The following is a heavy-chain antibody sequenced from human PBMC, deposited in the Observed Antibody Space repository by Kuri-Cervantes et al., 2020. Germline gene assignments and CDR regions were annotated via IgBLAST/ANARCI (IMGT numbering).Heavy chain of an antibody. CDR2: IIYSSSTV. D-gene: IGHD5/OR15-5a*01. CDR3: ARIPRGSSVYDDYYYIDV. V-gene: IGHV1-69*05. J-gene: IGHJ6*03. Sequence: SVKVSCKTSGDTFNSYVLSWMRQAPGQGLEWMGAIIYSSSTVNFVQDFQDRATITTDEATSTVYLTLNNLRAEDTAVYYCARIPRGSSVYDDYYYIDVWGKGTTVTVSS. CDR1: GDTFNSYV.